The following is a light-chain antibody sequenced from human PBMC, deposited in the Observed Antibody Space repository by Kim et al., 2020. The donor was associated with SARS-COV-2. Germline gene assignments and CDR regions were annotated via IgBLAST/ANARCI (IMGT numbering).Light chain of an antibody. CDR2: WAS. V-gene: IGKV4-1*01. J-gene: IGKJ2*01. CDR3: QQYYITPYT. CDR1: QSVLYSSNNQNY. Sequence: RATINCKSSQSVLYSSNNQNYLAWYQQKPGQPPKLLIYWASTREYGVPDRFSGSGSGTDFTLTISSLQAEDVAFYYCQQYYITPYTFGQGTKLEI.